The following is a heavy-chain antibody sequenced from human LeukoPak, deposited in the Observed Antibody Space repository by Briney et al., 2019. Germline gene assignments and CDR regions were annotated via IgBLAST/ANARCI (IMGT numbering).Heavy chain of an antibody. CDR2: INPNSGGT. V-gene: IGHV1-2*02. CDR3: ARGPHRLFYDGSGYFDY. J-gene: IGHJ4*02. D-gene: IGHD3-22*01. Sequence: ASVKVTCKASGYTFSGYFMHWVRQAPGQELEWVGWINPNSGGTNYAQKFQGRVTLTRDTSISTAYMELSRLRSDGTAVHYCARGPHRLFYDGSGYFDYWGQGTLVTVPS. CDR1: GYTFSGYF.